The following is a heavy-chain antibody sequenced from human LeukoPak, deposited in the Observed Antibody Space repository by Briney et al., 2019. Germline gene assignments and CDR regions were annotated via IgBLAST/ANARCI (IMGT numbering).Heavy chain of an antibody. J-gene: IGHJ4*02. CDR2: ILYDGSNK. CDR3: ARSLPSDY. Sequence: GGSLRLSCAASGFTFSSYAMHWVRQAPGKGLEWVAVILYDGSNKYYADSVKGRFTISRDNSKNTLYLQMNSLRAEDTAVYYCARSLPSDYWGQGTLVTVSS. CDR1: GFTFSSYA. V-gene: IGHV3-30*04. D-gene: IGHD2-15*01.